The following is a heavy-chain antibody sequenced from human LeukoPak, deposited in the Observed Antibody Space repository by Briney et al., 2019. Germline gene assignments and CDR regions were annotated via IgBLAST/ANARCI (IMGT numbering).Heavy chain of an antibody. CDR1: GYTFTLYY. D-gene: IGHD3-22*01. CDR2: INPNSGGT. V-gene: IGHV1-2*02. Sequence: ASVTVSFKSSGYTFTLYYMHWVRQAPGQGLEWMGWINPNSGGTNYAQKFQGRVTMTRDTSISTAYMELSRLRSDDTAVYYCARDSGFLDAFDIWGQGTMVTVSS. J-gene: IGHJ3*02. CDR3: ARDSGFLDAFDI.